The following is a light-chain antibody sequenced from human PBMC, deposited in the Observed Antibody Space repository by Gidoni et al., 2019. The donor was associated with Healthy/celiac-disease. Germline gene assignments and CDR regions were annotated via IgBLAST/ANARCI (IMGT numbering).Light chain of an antibody. V-gene: IGKV1-33*01. CDR2: DAS. CDR3: QQYDNLPPLT. J-gene: IGKJ4*01. CDR1: QDIINY. Sequence: IQMTQSPSSLSASVGDRVTITCQASQDIINYLNWYQQKPGKAPKLLIYDASNLETGVPSRFGGSGSGTDFTFTISSLQPEDIATYYCQQYDNLPPLTFGGGTKVEIK.